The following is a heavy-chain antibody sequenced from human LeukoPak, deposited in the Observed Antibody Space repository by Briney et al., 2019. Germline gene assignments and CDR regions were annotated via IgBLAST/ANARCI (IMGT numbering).Heavy chain of an antibody. J-gene: IGHJ4*02. V-gene: IGHV1-18*01. CDR1: GYTFTSYG. D-gene: IGHD3-3*01. CDR2: ISAYNGNT. CDR3: AREDGTYDFWSGYQYYFDY. Sequence: ASVKVSCKASGYTFTSYGISWVRQAPGQGLEWMGWISAYNGNTNYAQKLQGRVTMTTDKSTSTAYMELRSLRSDDTAVYYCAREDGTYDFWSGYQYYFDYWGQGTLVTVSS.